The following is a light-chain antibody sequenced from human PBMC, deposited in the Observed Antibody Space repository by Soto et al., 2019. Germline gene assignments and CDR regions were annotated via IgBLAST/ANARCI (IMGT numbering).Light chain of an antibody. CDR1: QDIDNY. V-gene: IGKV1-33*01. J-gene: IGKJ5*01. CDR2: AAS. Sequence: IQLTQSPSSRSASVGESVTITCRASQDIDNYLNWYQHRPGEAPKLLIYAASYLETGVPARFSGSGSGTDFSFTITSLQPEDSATYYCQQYDTRPTMTFGQGTRLDI. CDR3: QQYDTRPTMT.